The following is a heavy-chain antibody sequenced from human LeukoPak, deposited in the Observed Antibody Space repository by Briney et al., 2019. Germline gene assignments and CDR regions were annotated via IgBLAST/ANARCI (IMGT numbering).Heavy chain of an antibody. D-gene: IGHD3-22*01. CDR3: AKDINYYDSSGIDY. V-gene: IGHV3-9*01. J-gene: IGHJ4*02. CDR1: GFTFDDYA. CDR2: ISWNSGSI. Sequence: SLRLSCAASGFTFDDYAMHWVRQAPGKGLEWVSGISWNSGSIGYADSVKGRFTISRDNAKNSLYLQMNSLRAEDTALYYCAKDINYYDSSGIDYWGQGTLVTVSS.